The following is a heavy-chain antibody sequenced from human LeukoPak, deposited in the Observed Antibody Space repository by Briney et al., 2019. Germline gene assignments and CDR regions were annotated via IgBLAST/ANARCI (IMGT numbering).Heavy chain of an antibody. Sequence: AGGSLRLSCSAAGFTFNSLAMHWVRQAPGKGLEWVAFISYDGNNEYYADSVKGRFTISRDNSKNTLYLQMNSLRAEDTAVYYCATMNAMVRGNTPDYWVQGTLVTVSS. J-gene: IGHJ4*02. D-gene: IGHD3-10*01. CDR2: ISYDGNNE. CDR3: ATMNAMVRGNTPDY. V-gene: IGHV3-30*04. CDR1: GFTFNSLA.